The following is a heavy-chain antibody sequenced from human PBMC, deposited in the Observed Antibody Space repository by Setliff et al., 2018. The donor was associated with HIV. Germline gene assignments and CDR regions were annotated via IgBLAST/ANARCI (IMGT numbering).Heavy chain of an antibody. J-gene: IGHJ1*01. D-gene: IGHD6-6*01. CDR3: ARDPAPSSSASYFQH. V-gene: IGHV1-46*01. Sequence: ASVKVSCKASGYTFTSYYMHWVRQAPGQGLEWMGIINPSSGSTTYAQEFQGRVTMTRDTSTSTVYMELSSLRSEDTAVYYCARDPAPSSSASYFQHWGQGTPVTAPQ. CDR2: INPSSGST. CDR1: GYTFTSYY.